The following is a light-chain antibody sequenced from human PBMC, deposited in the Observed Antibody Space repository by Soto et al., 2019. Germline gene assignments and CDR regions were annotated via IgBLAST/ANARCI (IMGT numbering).Light chain of an antibody. CDR2: EVY. CDR1: SSDVGTYNY. Sequence: QSVMTQPPSASGSPGQSVTISCTGTSSDVGTYNYVSWYQHLPGTAPKLMIYEVYKRPSGVPDRFSGSKSGNTASLTVSGLQADDEADYYCSSYAGSSNYVFGTGTKVTVL. V-gene: IGLV2-8*01. J-gene: IGLJ1*01. CDR3: SSYAGSSNYV.